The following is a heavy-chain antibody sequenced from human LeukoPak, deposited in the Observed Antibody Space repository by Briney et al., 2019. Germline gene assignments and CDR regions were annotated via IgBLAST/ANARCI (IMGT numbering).Heavy chain of an antibody. CDR2: IYYSGST. D-gene: IGHD6-6*01. V-gene: IGHV4-59*12. CDR1: GGSISSYY. Sequence: SETLSLTCTVSGGSISSYYWSWIRQPPGKGLEWIGYIYYSGSTDYNPSLKSRVTISVDTSKNQFSLKLSSVTAADTAVYYCARGVARSSKFHFSYYFDYWGQGTLVTVSS. J-gene: IGHJ4*02. CDR3: ARGVARSSKFHFSYYFDY.